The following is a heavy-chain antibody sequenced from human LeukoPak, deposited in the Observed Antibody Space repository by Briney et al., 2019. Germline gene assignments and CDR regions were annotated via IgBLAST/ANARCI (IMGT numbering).Heavy chain of an antibody. J-gene: IGHJ6*02. D-gene: IGHD6-19*01. V-gene: IGHV1-18*01. CDR1: GYTITTYG. CDR2: VSAYNGDT. CDR3: ARGQSSVAGNYYYYFGMDV. Sequence: ASVKVSCKASGYTITTYGINWVRQAPGQGLEWMGWVSAYNGDTNYVEKFQGRVTMTTDTSTSTNYMGLRSLRSDDTAIYFCARGQSSVAGNYYYYFGMDVWGQGTTVTVS.